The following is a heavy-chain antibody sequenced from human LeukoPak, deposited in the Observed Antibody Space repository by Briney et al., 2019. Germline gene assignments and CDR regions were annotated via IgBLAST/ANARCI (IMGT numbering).Heavy chain of an antibody. CDR1: GYTFTGYY. CDR3: ARGEAETYYYYYMDV. J-gene: IGHJ6*03. V-gene: IGHV1-2*02. Sequence: ASVKVSCKASGYTFTGYYMHWVRQAPGQGVEWMGWINPNSGGTNYAQKFQGRVTMTRDTSISTAYMELSRLRSDDTAVYYCARGEAETYYYYYMDVWGKGTTVTVSS. D-gene: IGHD1-26*01. CDR2: INPNSGGT.